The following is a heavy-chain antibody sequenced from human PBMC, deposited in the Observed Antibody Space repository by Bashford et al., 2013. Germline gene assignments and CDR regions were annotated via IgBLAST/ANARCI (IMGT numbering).Heavy chain of an antibody. D-gene: IGHD5-24*01. CDR1: GASISTTGYY. CDR3: ARLIDGHNPSAY. CDR2: LYYNGIT. Sequence: SETLSLTCSVSGASISTTGYYWGWIRQPPGKGLEWIGSLYYNGITYYKSSLWSRITISVDTSKNQFFLNLRSVTAADTALYYCARLIDGHNPSAYWGRGNPGHRLL. J-gene: IGHJ4*02. V-gene: IGHV4-39*01.